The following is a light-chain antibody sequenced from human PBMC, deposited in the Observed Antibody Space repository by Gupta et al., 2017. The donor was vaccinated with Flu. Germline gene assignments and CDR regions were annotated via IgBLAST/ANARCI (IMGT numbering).Light chain of an antibody. V-gene: IGLV3-21*02. CDR1: NIRGKS. Sequence: SYVLTQPPSVSVALGQSARITCGVNNIRGKSVHWYQQKPGQAPVRVVYDNADRPSGIPVRFSGSNSGSTATLTIIRVEAGDEADFYCQVWDASADHVVFGGGTRLTVL. CDR2: DNA. CDR3: QVWDASADHVV. J-gene: IGLJ2*01.